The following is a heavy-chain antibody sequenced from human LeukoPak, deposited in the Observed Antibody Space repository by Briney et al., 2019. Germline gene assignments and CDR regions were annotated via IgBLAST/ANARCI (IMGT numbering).Heavy chain of an antibody. V-gene: IGHV3-21*06. J-gene: IGHJ3*02. D-gene: IGHD3-22*01. CDR2: ITSSSSYI. CDR3: AREYDSSGYYYHDAFDI. Sequence: GGSLRLSCAASGFMFSNYNINWVRQAPGKGLEWVSSITSSSSYIYYADSVRGRFTISRDNAKNSLFLQMNSLRAEDTAVYYCAREYDSSGYYYHDAFDIWGQGTMVTVSS. CDR1: GFMFSNYN.